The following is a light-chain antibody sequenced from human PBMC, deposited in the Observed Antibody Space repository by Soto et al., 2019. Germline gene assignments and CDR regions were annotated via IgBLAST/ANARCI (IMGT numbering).Light chain of an antibody. V-gene: IGKV3-11*01. J-gene: IGKJ2*01. CDR1: QRVNSF. CDR2: DAY. CDR3: QQRSYWPHT. Sequence: EIVLTQSPATLSLSPGERAKLSCRASQRVNSFLAWYQQKLGQATRLLIYDAYKRATVIPAKFSGNGSGTDFTLTISSLEPEDFAVYYCQQRSYWPHTFGQGTKLEIK.